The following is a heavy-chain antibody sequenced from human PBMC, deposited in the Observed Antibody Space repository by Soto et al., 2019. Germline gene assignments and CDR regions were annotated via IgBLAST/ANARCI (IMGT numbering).Heavy chain of an antibody. V-gene: IGHV1-18*01. J-gene: IGHJ4*02. CDR1: GYTFTSYG. CDR2: ISAYNGNT. CDR3: AREICGTSCCDY. Sequence: QVQLVQSGAEVKKPGASVKVSCKASGYTFTSYGISWVRQAPGHGLEWMGWISAYNGNTNYAQKFQGRVTMTTDTSTSKAYMELRSRRSDDTAVYYCAREICGTSCCDYLGQGTLVTVSS. D-gene: IGHD2-2*01.